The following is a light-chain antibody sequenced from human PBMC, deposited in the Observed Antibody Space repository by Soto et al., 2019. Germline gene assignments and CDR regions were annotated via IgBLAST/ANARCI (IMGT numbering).Light chain of an antibody. CDR2: GAS. V-gene: IGKV3-20*01. CDR3: EEYGGSPRYT. CDR1: QSVSSTY. J-gene: IGKJ2*01. Sequence: EIVLTQSPGTLSLSPGEKATLSCRASQSVSSTYLAWYQQKPGQAPRLLIYGASSRATGIPDRFSGSGSGTDFTLTTSTLKLEDLAVYYCEEYGGSPRYTFGQGTKLEI.